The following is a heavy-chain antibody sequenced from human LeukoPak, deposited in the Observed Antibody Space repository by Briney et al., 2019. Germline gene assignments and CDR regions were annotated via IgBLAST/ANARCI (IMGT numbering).Heavy chain of an antibody. CDR1: GGTFSSYA. CDR3: ASQELGFHCSSTSCYNAFDI. D-gene: IGHD2-2*02. CDR2: IIPIFGTA. J-gene: IGHJ3*02. V-gene: IGHV1-69*05. Sequence: ASVKVSCKASGGTFSSYAISWVRQAPGQGLEWMGGIIPIFGTANYAQKFQGRVTITTDESTSTAYMELSSLRSEDTAVYYCASQELGFHCSSTSCYNAFDIWGQGTMVTVSS.